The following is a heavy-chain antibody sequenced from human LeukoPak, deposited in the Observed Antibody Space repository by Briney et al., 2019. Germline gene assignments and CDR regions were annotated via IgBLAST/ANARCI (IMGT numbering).Heavy chain of an antibody. J-gene: IGHJ4*02. CDR3: AKNTALTGEFES. CDR2: MNPNSGNT. CDR1: GYTFTSYD. D-gene: IGHD7-27*01. V-gene: IGHV1-8*01. Sequence: ASVKVSCKASGYTFTSYDVNWFRQDTGQGLAWMGWMNPNSGNTGYAQKFQGRVTLTRDTSISTAYMELSSLRSEDTAVYYCAKNTALTGEFESWGQGTLVTVSS.